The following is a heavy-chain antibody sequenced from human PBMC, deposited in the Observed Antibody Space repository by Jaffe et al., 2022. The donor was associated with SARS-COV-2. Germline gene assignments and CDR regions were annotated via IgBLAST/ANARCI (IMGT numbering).Heavy chain of an antibody. V-gene: IGHV4-34*01. CDR1: GGSFSGYY. J-gene: IGHJ4*02. CDR3: ARLIAAAGPFDY. CDR2: INHSGST. Sequence: QVQLQQWGAGLLKPSETLSLTCAVYGGSFSGYYWSWIRQPPGKGLEWIGEINHSGSTNYNPSLKSRVTISVDTSKNQFSLKLSSVTAADTAVYYCARLIAAAGPFDYWGQGTLVTVSS. D-gene: IGHD6-13*01.